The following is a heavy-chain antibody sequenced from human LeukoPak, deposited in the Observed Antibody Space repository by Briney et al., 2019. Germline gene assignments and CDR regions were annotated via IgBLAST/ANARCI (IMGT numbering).Heavy chain of an antibody. CDR2: ISSSSRTI. Sequence: GGSLRLSCAASGFTFSSFSMNWVRQAPGKGLEWLSYISSSSRTIYYADSVKGRFTISRDNAKNSLYLQMSSLRDEDTAVYYCARYAGDYWGQGTLVTVSS. CDR3: ARYAGDY. CDR1: GFTFSSFS. J-gene: IGHJ4*02. V-gene: IGHV3-48*02.